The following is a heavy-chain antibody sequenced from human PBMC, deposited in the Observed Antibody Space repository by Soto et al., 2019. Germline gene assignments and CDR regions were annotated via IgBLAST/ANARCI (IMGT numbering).Heavy chain of an antibody. CDR3: ACEHGYNYSPYSYYYYGTDV. V-gene: IGHV3-11*01. CDR1: GFTFSDYY. D-gene: IGHD5-12*01. CDR2: ISSSGRSI. Sequence: QVQLVESGGGFVKPGVSLRLSCAASGFTFSDYYMSWIRQAPGKGLEWASYISSSGRSIYYADSVKGRFTISRDNAKNSLYLQMNRLRAADTAVYYCACEHGYNYSPYSYYYYGTDVWGQGTTVTVSS. J-gene: IGHJ6*02.